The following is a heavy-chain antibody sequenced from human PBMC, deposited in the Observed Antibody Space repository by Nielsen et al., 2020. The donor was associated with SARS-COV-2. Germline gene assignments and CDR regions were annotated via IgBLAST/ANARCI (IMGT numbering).Heavy chain of an antibody. J-gene: IGHJ5*02. Sequence: ASVTVSCKASEDTFSDYYLHWVRQAPGQGLEWMGIIHPRTGSRTYAQTFQARISMTRDMSTSTAYMELSGLRSEDTALYYCARGPHISVVRGEGSWFDPWGQGTLVTVSS. CDR3: ARGPHISVVRGEGSWFDP. D-gene: IGHD3-10*01. CDR1: EDTFSDYY. V-gene: IGHV1-46*01. CDR2: IHPRTGSR.